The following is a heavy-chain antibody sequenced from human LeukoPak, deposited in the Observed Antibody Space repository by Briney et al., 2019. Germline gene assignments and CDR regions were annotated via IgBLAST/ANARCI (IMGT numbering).Heavy chain of an antibody. J-gene: IGHJ4*02. Sequence: ASVKVSCKASGYTFTGYYMHWVRQAPGHGLEWMGWINPNSGGTNYAQKFQGRVTMTSDTSISTAYMELSRVRFDDTAVYYCAREGDCSGGNCYVIDYWGQGTLVTVSS. CDR2: INPNSGGT. V-gene: IGHV1-2*02. CDR1: GYTFTGYY. D-gene: IGHD2-15*01. CDR3: AREGDCSGGNCYVIDY.